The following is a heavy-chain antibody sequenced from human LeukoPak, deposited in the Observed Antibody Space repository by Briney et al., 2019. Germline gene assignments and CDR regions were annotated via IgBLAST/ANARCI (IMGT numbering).Heavy chain of an antibody. CDR3: ARDAHYYYDSSGYYPYFDY. CDR1: GYTFTSYG. J-gene: IGHJ4*02. D-gene: IGHD3-22*01. CDR2: ISAYNGNT. V-gene: IGHV1-18*01. Sequence: ASVKVSCKASGYTFTSYGISRVRQAPGQGLEWMGWISAYNGNTNYAQTLQGRVTMTTDTSTSTAYMELRSLRSDDTAVYYCARDAHYYYDSSGYYPYFDYWGQGTLVTVSS.